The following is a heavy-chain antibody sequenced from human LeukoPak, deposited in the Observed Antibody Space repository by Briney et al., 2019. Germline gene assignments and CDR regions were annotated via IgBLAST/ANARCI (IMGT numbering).Heavy chain of an antibody. D-gene: IGHD6-13*01. V-gene: IGHV3-21*06. CDR3: ARGPFSSSGSEFDY. CDR2: ISGDSRYI. Sequence: GGSLTLSCAASGFTFSDYSLNWVRQAPGKGLEWVSCISGDSRYIYYADSLKGRSTISRDNAQNSLYLHMNNLRAEDTAVYYFARGPFSSSGSEFDYWGQGTLVTVSS. CDR1: GFTFSDYS. J-gene: IGHJ4*02.